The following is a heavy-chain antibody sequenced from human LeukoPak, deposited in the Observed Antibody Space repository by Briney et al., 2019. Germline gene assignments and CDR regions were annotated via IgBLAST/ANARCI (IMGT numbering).Heavy chain of an antibody. J-gene: IGHJ5*02. CDR3: ARHLARYGSGSYYPRHYNWFDR. CDR2: INHSGST. V-gene: IGHV4-34*01. D-gene: IGHD3-10*01. Sequence: SETLSLTCAVYGGSFSGYYWSWIRQPPGKGLEWLGEINHSGSTNYNPSLKSRVTISVDTSKNQFSLKLTSVTAADTAVYYCARHLARYGSGSYYPRHYNWFDRWGQGTLVTVSS. CDR1: GGSFSGYY.